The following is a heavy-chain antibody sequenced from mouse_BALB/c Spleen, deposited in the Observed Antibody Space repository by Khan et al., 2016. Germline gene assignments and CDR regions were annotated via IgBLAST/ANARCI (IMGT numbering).Heavy chain of an antibody. V-gene: IGHV3-2*02. Sequence: EVQLQESGPGLMKPSQSLSLTCTVTGYSITSDYAWNWIRQFPGNKLEWMGYIIYSGSTTYTPSLKSRISITRDTSKNQFFLQLNSVTIEDTATYYCVSDGPNYAMDYWGQGTSVTVSS. CDR1: GYSITSDYA. CDR3: VSDGPNYAMDY. CDR2: IIYSGST. J-gene: IGHJ4*01. D-gene: IGHD2-3*01.